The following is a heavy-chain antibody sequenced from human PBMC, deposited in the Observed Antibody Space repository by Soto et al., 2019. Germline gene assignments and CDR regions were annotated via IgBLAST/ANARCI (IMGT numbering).Heavy chain of an antibody. D-gene: IGHD5-12*01. V-gene: IGHV3-73*01. CDR2: IGNKANSYAT. Sequence: GGSLRLSCAASGFSFSVSTVHRVRQASGKGLEWVGRIGNKANSYATAYAASVKVRFTVSRDDSKNTAYLQMYSLKTEDTAIYYCTSLSGNDGFDYWGPGTLVTVSS. J-gene: IGHJ4*02. CDR1: GFSFSVST. CDR3: TSLSGNDGFDY.